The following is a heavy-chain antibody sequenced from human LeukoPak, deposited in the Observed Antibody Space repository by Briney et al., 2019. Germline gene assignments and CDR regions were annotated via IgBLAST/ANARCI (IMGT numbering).Heavy chain of an antibody. Sequence: PSETLSLTCTVSGGSISSYYWSWIRQPPGKGLEWIGYIYYSGSTNYNPSLKSRVTISVDTSKNLFSLKLSSVTAAETAVYYCAREGRYRYGYNEYHSYMDIWGKGTTVTVSS. D-gene: IGHD5-24*01. CDR2: IYYSGST. CDR3: AREGRYRYGYNEYHSYMDI. CDR1: GGSISSYY. V-gene: IGHV4-59*01. J-gene: IGHJ6*03.